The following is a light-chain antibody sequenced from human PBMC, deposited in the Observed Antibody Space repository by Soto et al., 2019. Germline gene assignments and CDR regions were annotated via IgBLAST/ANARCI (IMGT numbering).Light chain of an antibody. Sequence: QSALTQPASVSGSPGQPITISCTGTSSDVGGYNYVSWYQQHPGKAPKLMIYEVSNRPSGVSNRFSGSKSGNTASLTISGLQAEDEADYYCSSYTSSSIDYVFELGPSSPS. CDR1: SSDVGGYNY. J-gene: IGLJ1*01. CDR2: EVS. V-gene: IGLV2-14*01. CDR3: SSYTSSSIDYV.